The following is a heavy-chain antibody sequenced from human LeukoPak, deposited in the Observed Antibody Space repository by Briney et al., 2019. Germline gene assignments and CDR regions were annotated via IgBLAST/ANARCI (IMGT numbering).Heavy chain of an antibody. Sequence: ASVKVSCKASAYTSTSYGISWVRQAPGQGLEWMGWISTYNGDTNYAQKPQGRVTMTTDTSTTTAYMELRSLRSDDTAVYYCARTSSTAFDIWGQGTMVTVSS. V-gene: IGHV1-18*01. J-gene: IGHJ3*02. CDR2: ISTYNGDT. D-gene: IGHD2-2*01. CDR1: AYTSTSYG. CDR3: ARTSSTAFDI.